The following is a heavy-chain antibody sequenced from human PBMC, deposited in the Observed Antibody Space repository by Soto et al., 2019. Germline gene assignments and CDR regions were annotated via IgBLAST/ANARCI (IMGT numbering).Heavy chain of an antibody. CDR1: GFSFSSYT. V-gene: IGHV3-30-3*01. D-gene: IGHD3-3*01. Sequence: GGSLRLSCAASGFSFSSYTMHWVRQAPGQGLEWVAVMSYDGSNQYYADSVKGRFTIARDNPKNTLFLQMNSLTTEDTAVYYCASYRRFTSGYYYFYGMNVWGQGTTVTVTS. CDR3: ASYRRFTSGYYYFYGMNV. J-gene: IGHJ6*02. CDR2: MSYDGSNQ.